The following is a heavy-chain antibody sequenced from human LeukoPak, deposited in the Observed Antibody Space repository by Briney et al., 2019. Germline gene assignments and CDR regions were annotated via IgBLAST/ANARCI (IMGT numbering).Heavy chain of an antibody. CDR3: ARDLIPGYYGSGYY. CDR1: VFTFSSYS. V-gene: IGHV3-21*01. D-gene: IGHD3-10*01. J-gene: IGHJ3*01. CDR2: ISSSSSYI. Sequence: VGSLRLSRAASVFTFSSYSMNWVRQAPGKGLGWVSSISSSSSYIYYADSVKGRFTISRDNAKNSLYLQMNSLRAEDTAVYYCARDLIPGYYGSGYYWGQGTMVTVSS.